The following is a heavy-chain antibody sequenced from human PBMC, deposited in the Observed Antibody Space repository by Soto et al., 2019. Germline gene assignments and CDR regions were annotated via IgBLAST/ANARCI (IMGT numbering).Heavy chain of an antibody. CDR2: IYYSGST. J-gene: IGHJ4*02. CDR1: GGSISSYY. D-gene: IGHD6-19*01. CDR3: ARGDSSGWYFFDY. V-gene: IGHV4-59*01. Sequence: SETLSLTCTVSGGSISSYYWSWIRPPPGKGLEWIGYIYYSGSTNYNPSLKSRVTISVDTSKIQFSLKRSSVTAADTAVYYCARGDSSGWYFFDYWGQGTLVTVSS.